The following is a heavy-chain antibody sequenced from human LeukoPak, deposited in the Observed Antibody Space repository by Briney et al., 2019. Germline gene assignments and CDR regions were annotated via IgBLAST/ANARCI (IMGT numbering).Heavy chain of an antibody. CDR1: GFTFDNYG. V-gene: IGHV3-20*04. CDR3: ARGAFDV. J-gene: IGHJ3*01. Sequence: GGSLRLSCAASGFTFDNYGMSWVRQAPGKGLEWVSAIDENGSSKDYADSVKGRFTISRDNAKSSLVLQMSSLTAGDTALYYCARGAFDVWGQGTMVAVSS. CDR2: IDENGSSK.